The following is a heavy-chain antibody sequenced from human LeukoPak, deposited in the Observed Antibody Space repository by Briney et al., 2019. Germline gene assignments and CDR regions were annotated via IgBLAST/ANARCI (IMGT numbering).Heavy chain of an antibody. CDR1: GFTFSSYG. CDR2: IRSKANSYAT. Sequence: GGSLRLSCAASGFTFSSYGMHWGRQASGRGLEWVGRIRSKANSYATAYAASVKGRFTISRDDSKNTAYLQMNSLKTEDTAVYYCTIRSGHYPNDYWGQGTLITVSS. D-gene: IGHD3-22*01. J-gene: IGHJ4*02. V-gene: IGHV3-73*01. CDR3: TIRSGHYPNDY.